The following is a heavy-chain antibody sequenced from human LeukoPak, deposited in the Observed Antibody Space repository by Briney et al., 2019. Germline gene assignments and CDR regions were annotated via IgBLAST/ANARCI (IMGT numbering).Heavy chain of an antibody. V-gene: IGHV4-61*02. CDR2: ISTTGSP. CDR1: GGSISDGSYH. D-gene: IGHD3-3*01. CDR3: ARDFGFWSGYYMAFDI. Sequence: SETLSLTCTVSGGSISDGSYHWSWIRQPAGRELEWAGRISTTGSPKYNPSLKSRVTISVDTSKNQFSLKLSSVTAADTAVYYCARDFGFWSGYYMAFDIWGQGTMVTVSS. J-gene: IGHJ3*02.